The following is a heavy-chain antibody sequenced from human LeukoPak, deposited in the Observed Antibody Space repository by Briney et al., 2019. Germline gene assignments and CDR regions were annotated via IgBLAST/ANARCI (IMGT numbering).Heavy chain of an antibody. D-gene: IGHD1-7*01. V-gene: IGHV4-61*02. CDR3: ARARRSGTTAWFDP. J-gene: IGHJ5*02. CDR1: GGSISSGSYY. Sequence: SETLSLTCTVSGGSISSGSYYWSWIRQPAGTGLEWIGRIYTSGSTNYNPSLKSRVTISVDTSKNQFSLKLSSVTAADTAVYYCARARRSGTTAWFDPWGQGTLVTVSS. CDR2: IYTSGST.